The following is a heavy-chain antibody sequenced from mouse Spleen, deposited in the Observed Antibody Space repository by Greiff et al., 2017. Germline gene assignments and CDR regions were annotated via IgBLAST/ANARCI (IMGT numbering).Heavy chain of an antibody. Sequence: VQLQQPGAELVMPGASVKLSCKASGYTFTSYWMHWVKQRPGQGLEWIGEIDPSDSYTNYNQKFKGKATLTVDKSSSTAYMQLSSLTSEDSAVYYCARWAYGYDGYFDVWGAGTTVTVSS. CDR1: GYTFTSYW. V-gene: IGHV1-69*01. D-gene: IGHD2-2*01. CDR3: ARWAYGYDGYFDV. J-gene: IGHJ1*01. CDR2: IDPSDSYT.